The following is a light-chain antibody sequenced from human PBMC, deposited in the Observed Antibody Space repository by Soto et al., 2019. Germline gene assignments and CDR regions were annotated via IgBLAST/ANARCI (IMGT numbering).Light chain of an antibody. CDR3: QQYFSTPPHG. Sequence: EIVLTQSPGTLSLSPGERATLSCRASQSISSYLAWYQHKPGQAPRILIYGASNRAAGIPDRFSGSGSGTDVTLTISRLEHEEFSVYYCQQYFSTPPHGFGQGTKLEIK. CDR1: QSISSY. CDR2: GAS. V-gene: IGKV3-20*01. J-gene: IGKJ2*01.